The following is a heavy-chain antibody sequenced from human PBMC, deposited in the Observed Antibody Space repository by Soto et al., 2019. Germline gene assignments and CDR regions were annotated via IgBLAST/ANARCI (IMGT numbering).Heavy chain of an antibody. CDR3: ARVSRGSNYYYGMDV. J-gene: IGHJ6*02. D-gene: IGHD3-10*01. CDR2: IFYSGST. CDR1: GGSVSSSGSY. Sequence: PSETLSLTCTVSGGSVSSSGSYWSWIRQPPGKVLEWIGYIFYSGSTNYNPSLKSLVTISVDTSRNQFSLNLISVTAADTAVYYCARVSRGSNYYYGMDVWGQGTTVTVSS. V-gene: IGHV4-61*08.